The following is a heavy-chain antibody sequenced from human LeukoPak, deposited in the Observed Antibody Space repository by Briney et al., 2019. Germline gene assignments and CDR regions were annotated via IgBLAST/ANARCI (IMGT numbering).Heavy chain of an antibody. J-gene: IGHJ4*02. D-gene: IGHD1-1*01. Sequence: PSETLSFTCTVACGSISSYCWSWIRQPPGKGLEWIGYIYTSGSTNYNPSLKSRVTISVDTSKNQFSLKLSSVTAADTAVYCCARHARKSKLAIFDYWGQGTLVTVSS. V-gene: IGHV4-4*09. CDR2: IYTSGST. CDR3: ARHARKSKLAIFDY. CDR1: CGSISSYC.